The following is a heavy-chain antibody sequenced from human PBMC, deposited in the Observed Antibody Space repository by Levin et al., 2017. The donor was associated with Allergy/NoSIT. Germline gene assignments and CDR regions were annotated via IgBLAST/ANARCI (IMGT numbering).Heavy chain of an antibody. D-gene: IGHD3-10*01. J-gene: IGHJ6*02. CDR2: IGYDGSNK. CDR3: ARDVGFPRYGMDV. V-gene: IGHV3-33*01. Sequence: GGSLRLSCAASGFTFRTYGMHWVRQAPGKGLEWVAVIGYDGSNKYYADSVKGRFTISRDNSKNTLYLQMNSLRAEDTAVYYCARDVGFPRYGMDVWGQGTTVTVSS. CDR1: GFTFRTYG.